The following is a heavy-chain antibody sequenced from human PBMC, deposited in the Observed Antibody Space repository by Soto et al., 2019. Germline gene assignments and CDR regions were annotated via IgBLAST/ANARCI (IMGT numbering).Heavy chain of an antibody. CDR1: GYTFTSYA. J-gene: IGHJ5*02. CDR2: INAGNGNT. V-gene: IGHV1-3*01. Sequence: ASVKVSCKASGYTFTSYAMHWVRQDPGQRLEWMGWINAGNGNTKYSQKFQGRVTITRDTSASTAYMELSSLRSEDTAVYYCARGGHYYGSGSYYSEAWFDPWGQGTLVTVSS. D-gene: IGHD3-10*01. CDR3: ARGGHYYGSGSYYSEAWFDP.